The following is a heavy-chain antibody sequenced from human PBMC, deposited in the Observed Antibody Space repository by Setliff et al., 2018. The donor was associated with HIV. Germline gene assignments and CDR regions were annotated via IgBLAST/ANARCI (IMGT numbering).Heavy chain of an antibody. Sequence: ESLKISCKGSGYSFTSYWISWVRQMPGKGLEWMGRIDPSDSYTNYSPSFQGHVTISADKSISTAYLQWSSLKASDTAMYYCARSGRELSGCYYYMDVWGKGTTVTVSS. D-gene: IGHD3-10*01. CDR2: IDPSDSYT. CDR3: ARSGRELSGCYYYMDV. J-gene: IGHJ6*03. CDR1: GYSFTSYW. V-gene: IGHV5-10-1*01.